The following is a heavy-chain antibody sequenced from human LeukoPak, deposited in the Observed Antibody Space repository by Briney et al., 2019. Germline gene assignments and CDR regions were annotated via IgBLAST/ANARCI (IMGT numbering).Heavy chain of an antibody. CDR2: IYYSGST. J-gene: IGHJ6*02. CDR1: VGSITSYY. V-gene: IGHV4-59*01. Sequence: SETLSLTCTVSVGSITSYYWSWIRQPPWKGREWIGYIYYSGSTNYNPSLKSRVTIPVDTSKNQFSLKLSSVTAADTAVYYCARDGGRLGLLPDVWGQGTTVTVSS. CDR3: ARDGGRLGLLPDV. D-gene: IGHD2-15*01.